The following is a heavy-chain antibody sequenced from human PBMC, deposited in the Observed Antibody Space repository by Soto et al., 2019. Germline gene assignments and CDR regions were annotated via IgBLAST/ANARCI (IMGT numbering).Heavy chain of an antibody. CDR3: ARLGYCSGGSCYTTLLYYYYGMDV. CDR2: IIPIFGTA. CDR1: GGTFSSYA. Sequence: ASVKVSCKASGGTFSSYAISWVRQAPGQGLEWMGGIIPIFGTANYAQKFQGRVTITADESTSTAYMELSSLRSEDTAVYYCARLGYCSGGSCYTTLLYYYYGMDVWGQGTTVTVSS. D-gene: IGHD2-15*01. J-gene: IGHJ6*02. V-gene: IGHV1-69*13.